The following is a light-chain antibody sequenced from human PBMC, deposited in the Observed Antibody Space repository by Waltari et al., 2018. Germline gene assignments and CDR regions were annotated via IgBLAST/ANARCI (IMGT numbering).Light chain of an antibody. Sequence: QSALTQPASVSGSPGQSITISCTGTSSDIGGYNYVSWYQQHPGKAPKLLIYDVSKRPSGVSNRFSGSKSGTTASLRISGLQADDEAEYYCSSYSTNSAHVFGTGTKVTFL. V-gene: IGLV2-14*03. J-gene: IGLJ1*01. CDR3: SSYSTNSAHV. CDR2: DVS. CDR1: SSDIGGYNY.